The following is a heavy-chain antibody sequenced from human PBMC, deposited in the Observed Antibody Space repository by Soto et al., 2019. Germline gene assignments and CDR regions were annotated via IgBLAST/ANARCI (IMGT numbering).Heavy chain of an antibody. Sequence: GSLRLSCAGSGFTFSTNRLNLVRHAPGKGLQWLSYISSSSATIYYADSAKGRFTISRDNAKNSLYLQMNSLRAEDTAVYFCAKSGTYQSYFDYWGQGVLVTVSS. CDR3: AKSGTYQSYFDY. J-gene: IGHJ4*02. CDR1: GFTFSTNR. D-gene: IGHD1-26*01. CDR2: ISSSSATI. V-gene: IGHV3-48*01.